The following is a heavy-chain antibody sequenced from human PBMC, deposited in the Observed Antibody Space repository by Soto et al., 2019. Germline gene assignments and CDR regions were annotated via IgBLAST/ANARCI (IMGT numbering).Heavy chain of an antibody. D-gene: IGHD3-16*01. CDR2: IYWNDDK. Sequence: QITLKESGPPLVEPTQTLTLTCTYSGFSLRTTGVGVGWIRQPPEKALEWLGIIYWNDDKRYTPSLKNRFTLTSDISKSQVVLTMTNMDPVDTATYYCAHTWGLPFDYWGQGTLVIVSS. J-gene: IGHJ4*02. CDR3: AHTWGLPFDY. CDR1: GFSLRTTGVG. V-gene: IGHV2-5*01.